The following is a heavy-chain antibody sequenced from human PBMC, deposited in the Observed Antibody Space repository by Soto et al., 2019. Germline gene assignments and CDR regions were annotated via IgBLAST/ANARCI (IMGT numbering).Heavy chain of an antibody. CDR3: AKGEGYSSGWYDAFDI. V-gene: IGHV3-23*01. J-gene: IGHJ3*02. D-gene: IGHD6-19*01. CDR1: GFTFSSYA. CDR2: ISGSGGST. Sequence: PGGSLRLSWAASGFTFSSYAMSWVRQAPGKGLEWVSAISGSGGSTYYADSVKGRFTISRDNSKNTLYLQMNSLRAEDTAVYYCAKGEGYSSGWYDAFDIWGQGTMVTVSS.